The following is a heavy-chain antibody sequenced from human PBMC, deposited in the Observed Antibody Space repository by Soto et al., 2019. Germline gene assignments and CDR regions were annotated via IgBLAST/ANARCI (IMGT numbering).Heavy chain of an antibody. J-gene: IGHJ6*02. Sequence: PGESLKISCKGSGYSFTSYWIGWVRQMPGKGLEWMGIIYPGDSDTRYSPSFQGQVTISADKSISTAYLQWSSLKASDTAMYYCASWSSLSYYYYGMDVWGQGTKVTVSS. CDR3: ASWSSLSYYYYGMDV. D-gene: IGHD3-3*01. CDR1: GYSFTSYW. V-gene: IGHV5-51*01. CDR2: IYPGDSDT.